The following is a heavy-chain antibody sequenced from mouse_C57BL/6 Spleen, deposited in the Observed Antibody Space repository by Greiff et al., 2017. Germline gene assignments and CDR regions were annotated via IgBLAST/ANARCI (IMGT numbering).Heavy chain of an antibody. CDR1: GYTFTSYW. D-gene: IGHD1-1*01. J-gene: IGHJ3*01. CDR2: IDPSDSDT. Sequence: QVQLKQPGAELVRPGSSVKLSCKASGYTFTSYWMHWVKQRPIQGLEWIGNIDPSDSDTHYNQKFKDKATLTVDKSSSTAYMQLSSLTSEDSAVYYCARRGGSSYYAYWGQGTLVTVAA. V-gene: IGHV1-52*01. CDR3: ARRGGSSYYAY.